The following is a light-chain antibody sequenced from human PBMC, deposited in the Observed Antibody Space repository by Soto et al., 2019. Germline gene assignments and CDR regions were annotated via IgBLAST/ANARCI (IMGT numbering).Light chain of an antibody. CDR3: SSFTGESTI. Sequence: QSALTQPPSASGSPGQSVTISCTGTSSDVGGYNYVSWYQQHPGKAPKLVIYEVTKRPSGVPDRFSGSKSGNTASLTVSGLQAEDEADYYCSSFTGESTIFGTGTKVTVL. J-gene: IGLJ1*01. V-gene: IGLV2-8*01. CDR2: EVT. CDR1: SSDVGGYNY.